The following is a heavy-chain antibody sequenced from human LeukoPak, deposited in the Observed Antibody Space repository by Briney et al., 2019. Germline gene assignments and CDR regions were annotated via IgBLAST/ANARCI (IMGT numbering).Heavy chain of an antibody. V-gene: IGHV3-30*04. CDR3: ARGHPYYYGSGSPPFDY. CDR2: ISYDGSNK. D-gene: IGHD3-10*01. Sequence: GRSLRLSCAASGFTFSSYAMHWVRQAPGKGLEWVAVISYDGSNKYYADSVKGRFTISRDNSKSTLYLQMNSLRAEDTAVYYCARGHPYYYGSGSPPFDYWGQGTLVTVSS. CDR1: GFTFSSYA. J-gene: IGHJ4*02.